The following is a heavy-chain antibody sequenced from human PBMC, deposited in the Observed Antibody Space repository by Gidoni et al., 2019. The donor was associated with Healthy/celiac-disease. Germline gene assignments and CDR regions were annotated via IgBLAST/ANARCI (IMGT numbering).Heavy chain of an antibody. V-gene: IGHV3-33*08. D-gene: IGHD6-19*01. CDR2: IWYDGSNK. J-gene: IGHJ4*02. CDR1: GFTFSSYG. Sequence: QVQLVESGGGVVQPGRSLRLSCSASGFTFSSYGMHWVRQAPGKGLEWVAVIWYDGSNKYYADSVKGRFTISRDNSKNTLYLQMNSLRAEDTAVYYCARDFGIAVAGHLLGYWGQGTLVTVSS. CDR3: ARDFGIAVAGHLLGY.